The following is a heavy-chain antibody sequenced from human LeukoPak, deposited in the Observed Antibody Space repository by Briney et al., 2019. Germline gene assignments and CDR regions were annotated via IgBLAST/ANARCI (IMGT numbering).Heavy chain of an antibody. Sequence: GGSLRLSCAASGFTFSTYTMNWVRQAPGKGPEWVSSISSSSAYIYYADSVTGRFTISRDNAKNSLYLQMNSLRAEDTAVYYCARDLTDSGWFDPWGRGTLVTVSS. CDR1: GFTFSTYT. J-gene: IGHJ5*02. V-gene: IGHV3-21*01. D-gene: IGHD2-21*01. CDR2: ISSSSAYI. CDR3: ARDLTDSGWFDP.